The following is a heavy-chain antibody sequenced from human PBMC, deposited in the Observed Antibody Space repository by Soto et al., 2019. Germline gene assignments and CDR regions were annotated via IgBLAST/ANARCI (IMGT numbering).Heavy chain of an antibody. D-gene: IGHD2-15*01. V-gene: IGHV3-23*01. CDR2: ISGSGGST. CDR3: AKEVAATLGYYYGMDV. CDR1: GFTFSSYA. Sequence: GGSLRLSCAASGFTFSSYAMSWVRQAPGKGLEWVSAISGSGGSTYYADSVKGRFTISRDNSKNTLYLQMNSLRAEDTAVYYCAKEVAATLGYYYGMDVWGQGTTVTVSS. J-gene: IGHJ6*02.